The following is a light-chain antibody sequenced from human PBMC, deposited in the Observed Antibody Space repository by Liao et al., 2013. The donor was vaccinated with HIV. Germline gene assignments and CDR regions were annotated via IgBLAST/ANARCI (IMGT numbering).Light chain of an antibody. CDR2: FDS. J-gene: IGLJ1*01. CDR1: NIGDKS. CDR3: LVWDSYSDSYV. Sequence: SYELTQPPSVSVAPGKTARITCGENNIGDKSVHWYQQKPGQAPVLVIYFDSDRPSGIPERISGSKSGNTATLTISRVEAGDEADYFCLVWDSYSDSYVFGAGTKVTVL. V-gene: IGLV3-21*01.